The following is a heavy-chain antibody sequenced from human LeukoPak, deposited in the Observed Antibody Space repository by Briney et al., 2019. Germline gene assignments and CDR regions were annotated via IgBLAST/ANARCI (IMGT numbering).Heavy chain of an antibody. D-gene: IGHD6-19*01. V-gene: IGHV4-38-2*02. CDR1: GYSISSGYY. Sequence: PSETLSLTCTVSGYSISSGYYWGWIRQPPGKGLEWIGSIYHSGSTYYNPSLKSRVTISVDTSKNQFSLKLSSVTAADTAVYYCARDPNSSGWSGDFDYWGQGTLVTVSS. J-gene: IGHJ4*02. CDR2: IYHSGST. CDR3: ARDPNSSGWSGDFDY.